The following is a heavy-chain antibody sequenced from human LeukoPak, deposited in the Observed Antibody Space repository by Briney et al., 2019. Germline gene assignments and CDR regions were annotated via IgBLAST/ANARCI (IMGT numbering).Heavy chain of an antibody. D-gene: IGHD5-18*01. Sequence: TGGSLRLSCAASGFTFSSYWMSWVRQAPGKGLEWVANIKQDGSEKYYVDSVKGRFTISRDNAKNSLYLQMNSLRAEDTAVYYCARLDIAMAVYYFDYWDQGTLVTVSS. V-gene: IGHV3-7*01. CDR3: ARLDIAMAVYYFDY. J-gene: IGHJ4*02. CDR1: GFTFSSYW. CDR2: IKQDGSEK.